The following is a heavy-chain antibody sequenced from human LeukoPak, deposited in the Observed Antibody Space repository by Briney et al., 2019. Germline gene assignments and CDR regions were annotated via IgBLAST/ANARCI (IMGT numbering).Heavy chain of an antibody. CDR3: ARTDEWRDYYDRDDASDI. V-gene: IGHV3-21*01. CDR1: GFTFSSYS. CDR2: ISSSSSYI. Sequence: GGSLRLSCAASGFTFSSYSMNWVRQAPGKGLEWVSSISSSSSYIYYADSVKGRFTISRDNAKNSLYLQMNSLRAEDTAVYYCARTDEWRDYYDRDDASDIWGQGTMVTVSS. J-gene: IGHJ3*02. D-gene: IGHD3-22*01.